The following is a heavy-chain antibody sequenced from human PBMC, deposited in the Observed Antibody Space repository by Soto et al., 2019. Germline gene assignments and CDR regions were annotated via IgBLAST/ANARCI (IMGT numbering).Heavy chain of an antibody. J-gene: IGHJ4*02. V-gene: IGHV1-69*01. CDR3: GTLVEMATWEGK. D-gene: IGHD5-12*01. CDR2: IIPIFGTA. CDR1: GGTFSSYA. Sequence: QVQLVQSGAEVKKPGSSVKVSCKASGGTFSSYAISWVRQAPGQGLEWMGGIIPIFGTANYAQKFQSRVTITADESTSTADMELSSLRAEDTAVYYSGTLVEMATWEGKWGQGNLVTVSS.